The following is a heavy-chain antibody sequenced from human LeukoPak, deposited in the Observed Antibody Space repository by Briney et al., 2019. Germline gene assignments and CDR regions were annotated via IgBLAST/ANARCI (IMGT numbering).Heavy chain of an antibody. CDR2: ISGSGGST. Sequence: GGSLRLSCAASGFTFSSYAMSWVRQAPGKGLEWVSAISGSGGSTYYADSVKGRFTISRDNSKNTLYLQMNSLRAEDTAVYYCVLGSLELQYYFDYWGQGTLVTVSS. CDR3: VLGSLELQYYFDY. D-gene: IGHD1-7*01. J-gene: IGHJ4*02. V-gene: IGHV3-23*01. CDR1: GFTFSSYA.